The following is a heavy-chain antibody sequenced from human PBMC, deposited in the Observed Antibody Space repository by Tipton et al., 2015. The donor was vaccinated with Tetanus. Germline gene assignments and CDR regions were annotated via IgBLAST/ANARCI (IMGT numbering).Heavy chain of an antibody. V-gene: IGHV4-59*01. CDR3: ARDAGPVGATIHYYYGMGV. Sequence: TLSLTCTVSGGSISSYYWSWIRQPPGKGLEWIGDIYYSGSTNYNPSLKSRVTISVDTSKNQFSLKLSAVTAADTAVYYCARDAGPVGATIHYYYGMGVWGQGTTVTVSS. CDR2: IYYSGST. CDR1: GGSISSYY. J-gene: IGHJ6*02. D-gene: IGHD1-26*01.